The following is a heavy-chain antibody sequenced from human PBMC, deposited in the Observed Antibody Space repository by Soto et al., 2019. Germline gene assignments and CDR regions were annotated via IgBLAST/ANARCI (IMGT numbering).Heavy chain of an antibody. CDR3: ARDFEAGYYYDSSGYYYGH. CDR1: GFTFSSYW. D-gene: IGHD3-22*01. J-gene: IGHJ4*02. V-gene: IGHV3-74*01. CDR2: INSDGSST. Sequence: PGGSLRLSCAASGFTFSSYWMHWVRQAPGKGLVWVSRINSDGSSTSYADSVKGRFTISRDNAKNTLYLQMNSLRAEDTAVYYCARDFEAGYYYDSSGYYYGHWGQGTLVTVSS.